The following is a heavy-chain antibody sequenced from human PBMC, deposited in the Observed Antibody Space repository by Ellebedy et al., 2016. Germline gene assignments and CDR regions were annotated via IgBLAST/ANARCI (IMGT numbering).Heavy chain of an antibody. Sequence: GESLKISXAASGFTFSSYSMNWVRQAPGKGLEWVSYISSSSSTIYYADSVKGRFTISRDNAKNSLYLQMNSLRAEDTAVYYCPRESGDYPLFPIDYWGQGTLVTVSS. CDR2: ISSSSSTI. V-gene: IGHV3-48*04. CDR1: GFTFSSYS. J-gene: IGHJ4*02. D-gene: IGHD4-17*01. CDR3: PRESGDYPLFPIDY.